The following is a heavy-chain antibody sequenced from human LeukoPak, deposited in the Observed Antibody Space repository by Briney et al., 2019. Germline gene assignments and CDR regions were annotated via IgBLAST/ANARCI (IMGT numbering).Heavy chain of an antibody. CDR1: GFTFSSFW. Sequence: GGSLRLSCAASGFTFSSFWMHWVRQAPGKGLVWVSRINSDGSTTNYADSVKGRFTISRDNAKNTLYLQMNSLRAEDTAVYYCARKGVGLDYWGQGTLVTVSS. CDR3: ARKGVGLDY. D-gene: IGHD2-8*01. V-gene: IGHV3-74*01. J-gene: IGHJ4*02. CDR2: INSDGSTT.